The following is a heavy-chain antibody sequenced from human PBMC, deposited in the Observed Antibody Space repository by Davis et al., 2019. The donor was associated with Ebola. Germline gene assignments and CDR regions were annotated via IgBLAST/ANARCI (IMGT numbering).Heavy chain of an antibody. CDR3: ARGDSSSVFGP. Sequence: PGGSLRLSCAASGFTFSSYGMHWVRQAPGKGLEWVAVISYDGSNKYYADSVKGRFTISRDNSKNTLYLQMGSLRAEDMAVYYCARGDSSSVFGPWGQGTLVTVSS. CDR2: ISYDGSNK. CDR1: GFTFSSYG. J-gene: IGHJ5*02. D-gene: IGHD6-13*01. V-gene: IGHV3-30*03.